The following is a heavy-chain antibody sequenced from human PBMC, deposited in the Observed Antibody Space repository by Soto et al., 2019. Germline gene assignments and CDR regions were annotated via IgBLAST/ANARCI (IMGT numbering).Heavy chain of an antibody. CDR3: ARPGAFDYYYYGMDV. CDR2: IYYSGST. J-gene: IGHJ6*02. Sequence: PSETLSLTCTVSGGSISSSSYYWGWIRQPPGKGLEWIGSIYYSGSTYYNPSLKSRVTISVDTSKNQFSLKLSSVTAADTAVYYCARPGAFDYYYYGMDVWGQGTTVTVS. CDR1: GGSISSSSYY. V-gene: IGHV4-39*01. D-gene: IGHD3-10*01.